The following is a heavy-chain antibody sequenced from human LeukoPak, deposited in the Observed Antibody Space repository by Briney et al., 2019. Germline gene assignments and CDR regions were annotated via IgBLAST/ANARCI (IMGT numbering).Heavy chain of an antibody. V-gene: IGHV1-8*03. J-gene: IGHJ3*02. CDR3: ATELVGVFET. CDR1: GYTFTSYG. D-gene: IGHD1-26*01. Sequence: GASVKVSCKASGYTFTSYGISWVRQATRQGLEWMGRINPNSGDRGYAQKFQGRVTITRNISISTAYMELSSLRSDDTAVYYCATELVGVFETWGQGTTVTVSS. CDR2: INPNSGDR.